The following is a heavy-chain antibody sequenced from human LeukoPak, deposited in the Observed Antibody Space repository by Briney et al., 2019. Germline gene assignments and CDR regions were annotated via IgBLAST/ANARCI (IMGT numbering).Heavy chain of an antibody. CDR2: ISSSGSTI. Sequence: GGSLRLSCAASGFTFSSYEMNWVRQAPGKGLEWVSYISSSGSTIYYADSVKGRFTISRDNAKNSLYLQMNSLRVEDTAVYNCAREVSEAFDYWGQGTLVTVSS. CDR1: GFTFSSYE. CDR3: AREVSEAFDY. V-gene: IGHV3-48*03. J-gene: IGHJ4*02.